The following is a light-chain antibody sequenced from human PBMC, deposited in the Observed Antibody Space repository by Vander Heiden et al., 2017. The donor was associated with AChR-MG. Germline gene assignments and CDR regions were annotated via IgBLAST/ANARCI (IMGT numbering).Light chain of an antibody. V-gene: IGLV2-14*03. CDR3: GSYTSRRTVL. J-gene: IGLJ2*01. CDR1: TSDVASYNH. Sequence: QPALTPPASVSGSPGQPITFSCTGPTSDVASYNHLSWYQDHPGKAPNVMIYDVSNRPSGVANRFSGSKSGNTSSLTSSGLQAEDEAYYYCGSYTSRRTVLFGEGTKLTVL. CDR2: DVS.